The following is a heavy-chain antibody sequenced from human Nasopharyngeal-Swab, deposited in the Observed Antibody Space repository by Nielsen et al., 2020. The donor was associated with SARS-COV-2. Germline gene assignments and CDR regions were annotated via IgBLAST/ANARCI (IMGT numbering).Heavy chain of an antibody. CDR1: GFSFNNYG. CDR2: ISYEGSKK. J-gene: IGHJ3*02. D-gene: IGHD3-10*01. Sequence: GESLKISCTASGFSFNNYGMHWVRQAPGKGLEWVAVISYEGSKKKYAESVEGRFTISRDLSKNTLYLQMNSLRPEDTAMYYCAKANVIFWFGQFKNDGFDIWGQGTMVVVPS. CDR3: AKANVIFWFGQFKNDGFDI. V-gene: IGHV3-30*18.